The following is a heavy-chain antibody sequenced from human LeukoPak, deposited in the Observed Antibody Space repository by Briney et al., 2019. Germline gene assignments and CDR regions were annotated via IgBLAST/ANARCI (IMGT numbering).Heavy chain of an antibody. CDR3: ARLHDGYRYGADY. D-gene: IGHD5-18*01. V-gene: IGHV4-59*08. CDR2: IYYSGST. CDR1: GVSISSYY. Sequence: SETLSLTCTVSGVSISSYYWSWIRQPPGKGLEWIGYIYYSGSTNYNASLKSRVTISVDTSKNQFSLKLSPVTAADTAVYYCARLHDGYRYGADYWGQGTLVTAS. J-gene: IGHJ4*02.